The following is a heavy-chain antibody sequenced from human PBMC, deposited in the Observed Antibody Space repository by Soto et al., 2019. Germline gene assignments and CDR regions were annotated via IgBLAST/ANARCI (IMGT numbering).Heavy chain of an antibody. CDR2: IRSKANSYAT. CDR3: TRHSESITIFGVVSGFDP. D-gene: IGHD3-3*01. J-gene: IGHJ5*02. V-gene: IGHV3-73*01. Sequence: GSLRLSCAASGFTFSGSAMHWVRQASGKGMKWVGRIRSKANSYATAYAASVKGRFTISRDDSKNTAYLQMNSLKTEDTAVYYCTRHSESITIFGVVSGFDPWGQGTLVTVSS. CDR1: GFTFSGSA.